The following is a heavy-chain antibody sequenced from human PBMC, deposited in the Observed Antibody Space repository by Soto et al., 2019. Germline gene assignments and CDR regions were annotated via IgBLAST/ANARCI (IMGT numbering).Heavy chain of an antibody. D-gene: IGHD2-15*01. J-gene: IGHJ4*02. CDR1: GFTFSSYA. V-gene: IGHV3-30-3*01. CDR3: ARDLEAVVVAATLDY. Sequence: ESGGGVVQPGRSLRLSCAASGFTFSSYAMHWVRQAPGKGLEWVAVISYDGSNKYYADSVKGRFTISRDNSKNTLYLQMNSLRAEDTAVYYCARDLEAVVVAATLDYWGQGTLVTVSS. CDR2: ISYDGSNK.